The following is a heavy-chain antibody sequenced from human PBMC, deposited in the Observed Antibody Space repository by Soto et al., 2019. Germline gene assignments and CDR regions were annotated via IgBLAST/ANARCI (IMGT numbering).Heavy chain of an antibody. D-gene: IGHD6-13*01. CDR1: GDSFSGYY. V-gene: IGHV4-59*10. Sequence: PSETLSLTCAVYGDSFSGYYWSWIRQPPGQGLEWIGRIYSGGRNNYNPSLKSRVTMSVDTSKNQFSLRLSSVTAADTAMYYCERGSSRWDYWGQGTLVTVSS. J-gene: IGHJ4*02. CDR3: ERGSSRWDY. CDR2: IYSGGRN.